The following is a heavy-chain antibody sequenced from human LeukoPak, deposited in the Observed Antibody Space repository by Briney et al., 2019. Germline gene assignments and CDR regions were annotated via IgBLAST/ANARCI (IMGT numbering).Heavy chain of an antibody. V-gene: IGHV4-61*05. CDR1: GGSISSSSYY. J-gene: IGHJ4*02. Sequence: SETLSLTCTVSGGSISSSSYYWGWIRQPPGKGLEWIGYIYYSGSTNYNPSLKSRVTISVDTSKNQFSLKLSSVTAADTAVYYCARDRTGYCTSTTCASGVASYWGQGTLVTVSS. D-gene: IGHD2-2*01. CDR3: ARDRTGYCTSTTCASGVASY. CDR2: IYYSGST.